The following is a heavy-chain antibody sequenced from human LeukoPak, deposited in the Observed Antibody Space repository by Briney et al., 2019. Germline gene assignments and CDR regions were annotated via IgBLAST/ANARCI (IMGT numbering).Heavy chain of an antibody. V-gene: IGHV5-51*01. CDR1: GYSFTTYW. Sequence: GESLQISCKGSGYSFTTYWIGWVRQMPGKGLEWMGTIYPGDSDTRYNPSFQGQVTISADKPITTAYLQWSSLKSSDTAIYYCARQGVGSSLDQWGQGTLVTVSS. J-gene: IGHJ4*01. D-gene: IGHD6-13*01. CDR3: ARQGVGSSLDQ. CDR2: IYPGDSDT.